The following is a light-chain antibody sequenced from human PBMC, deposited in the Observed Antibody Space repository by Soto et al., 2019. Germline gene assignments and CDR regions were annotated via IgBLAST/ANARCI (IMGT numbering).Light chain of an antibody. CDR1: SRDVGGSNY. J-gene: IGLJ1*01. V-gene: IGLV2-14*01. Sequence: QSVLIQPASVSGSPGQSITISCTGTSRDVGGSNYVSWYQHHPHRAPKLLIYEVSYRPSGVSNRFSGSKSGNTASLTISGLQAEEEADYYCSSYTSSNTLEVFGLGTKVIV. CDR3: SSYTSSNTLEV. CDR2: EVS.